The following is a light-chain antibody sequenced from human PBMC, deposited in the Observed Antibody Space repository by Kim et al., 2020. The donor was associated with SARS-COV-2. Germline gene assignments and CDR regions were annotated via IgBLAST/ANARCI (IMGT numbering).Light chain of an antibody. CDR2: AAS. Sequence: SASGRDRVTISGRASQNISSYLNWYQQKPGKAPKLLIYAASSLQSGVPSRFSGSGSGTDFTLTISSLQPEDFATYYGQQSYSTRYTFGQGTKLEI. V-gene: IGKV1-39*01. J-gene: IGKJ2*01. CDR3: QQSYSTRYT. CDR1: QNISSY.